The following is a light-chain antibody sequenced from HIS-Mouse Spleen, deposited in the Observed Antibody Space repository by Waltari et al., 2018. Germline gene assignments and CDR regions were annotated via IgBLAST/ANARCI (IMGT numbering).Light chain of an antibody. V-gene: IGLV2-14*03. CDR1: SSYVGGYNY. CDR3: SSYTSSSTLV. J-gene: IGLJ2*01. CDR2: DVS. Sequence: QSALTQPASVSGSPGQSITISCTGTSSYVGGYNYFSWYQQHPGQAPKLMIYDVSNRPSGVSNRFSGSKSGNTASLTISGLQAEDEADYYCSSYTSSSTLVFGGGTKLTVL.